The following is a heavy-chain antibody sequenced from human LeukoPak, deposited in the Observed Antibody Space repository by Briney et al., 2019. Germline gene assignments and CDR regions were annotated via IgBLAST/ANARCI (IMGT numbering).Heavy chain of an antibody. CDR3: ARVFCSSTSCYWIDY. CDR1: GGSISSYY. V-gene: IGHV4-59*01. D-gene: IGHD2-2*01. Sequence: SETLSLTCTVSGGSISSYYWSRIRQPPGKGLEWIGYIYYSGSTNYNPSLKSRVTISVDTSKNQFSLKLSSVTAADTAVYYCARVFCSSTSCYWIDYWGQGTLVTVSS. J-gene: IGHJ4*02. CDR2: IYYSGST.